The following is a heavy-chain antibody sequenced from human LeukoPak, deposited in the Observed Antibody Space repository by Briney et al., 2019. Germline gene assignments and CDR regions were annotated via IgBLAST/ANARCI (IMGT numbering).Heavy chain of an antibody. D-gene: IGHD2-15*01. CDR3: ARSRTTSSFWWYYGFDV. V-gene: IGHV3-23*01. CDR2: IISSGDKT. Sequence: GGSLRLSCAASGFTFTNYAMNWVRQAPGKGLEWASTIISSGDKTYYSDSVKGRSTISRDDFKNTLSLQLNSLRDGDTAVYYCARSRTTSSFWWYYGFDVWGKGTTVIASS. J-gene: IGHJ6*04. CDR1: GFTFTNYA.